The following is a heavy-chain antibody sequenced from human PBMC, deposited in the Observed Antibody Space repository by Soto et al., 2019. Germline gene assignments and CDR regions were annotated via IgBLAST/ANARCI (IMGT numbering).Heavy chain of an antibody. CDR1: GGSISSSSYY. CDR3: ASPSQYDFWSGYYTAFDY. D-gene: IGHD3-3*01. J-gene: IGHJ4*02. CDR2: IYYSGST. V-gene: IGHV4-39*01. Sequence: QLQLQESGPGLVKPSETLSLTCTVSGGSISSSSYYWGWIRQPPGKGLEWIGSIYYSGSTYYNPSLMSRVAISVDTSKNQLSRKLSSLTAAETAVYYCASPSQYDFWSGYYTAFDYWGQGTMVTVSS.